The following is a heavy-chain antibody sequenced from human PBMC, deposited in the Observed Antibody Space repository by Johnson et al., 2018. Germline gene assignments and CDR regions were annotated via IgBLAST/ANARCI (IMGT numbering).Heavy chain of an antibody. J-gene: IGHJ6*02. CDR3: ARGGSNPYYYYGMDV. D-gene: IGHD4-23*01. Sequence: QVQLQESGPGLVKPSETLSLTCIVSGGSISSYYWSWIRQPPGKGLEWIGYIYYSGSTNYNPSLKSRVTISVDTSKNPFSLKLSSVTAADPAVYYCARGGSNPYYYYGMDVWGQGTTVTVSS. V-gene: IGHV4-59*01. CDR2: IYYSGST. CDR1: GGSISSYY.